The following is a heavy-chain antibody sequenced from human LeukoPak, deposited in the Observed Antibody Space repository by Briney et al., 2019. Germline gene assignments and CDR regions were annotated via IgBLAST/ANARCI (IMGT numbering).Heavy chain of an antibody. CDR1: GFTFSSYA. D-gene: IGHD3-22*01. CDR2: ISGSGGST. CDR3: AKDHPYYYDSSGYNDY. J-gene: IGHJ4*02. Sequence: GGSLRLSCAASGFTFSSYAMSWVRQAPGKGLEWVSAISGSGGSTYYADSVKGRFTISRDNSKNTLYLQMNSLRAEDTAVYYCAKDHPYYYDSSGYNDYWGQGTLVTVSS. V-gene: IGHV3-23*01.